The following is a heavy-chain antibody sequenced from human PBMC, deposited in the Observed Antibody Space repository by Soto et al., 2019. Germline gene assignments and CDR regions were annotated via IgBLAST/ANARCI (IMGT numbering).Heavy chain of an antibody. V-gene: IGHV3-30*18. Sequence: GGSLRLSCAASGFTFSSYGMHWVRQAPGKGLEWVAVISYDGSNKYYADSVKGRFTISRDNSKNTLYLQMNSLRAEDTAVYYCAKDPRVRQWLLDYWGQGTLVTVSS. CDR3: AKDPRVRQWLLDY. D-gene: IGHD6-19*01. CDR2: ISYDGSNK. J-gene: IGHJ4*02. CDR1: GFTFSSYG.